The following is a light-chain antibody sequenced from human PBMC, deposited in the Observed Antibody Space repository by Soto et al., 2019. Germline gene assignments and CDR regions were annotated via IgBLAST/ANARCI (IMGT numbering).Light chain of an antibody. V-gene: IGKV1-33*01. Sequence: DIQMTQSPSSLSASVGDRVSITCQASRDITNYLNWYRQKSGKAPELLIYDASNVETGVPSRFSGTGSGTVFTFTISSLQPEDIATYYCQQYDSLPLSFGGGTKVDIK. J-gene: IGKJ4*01. CDR1: RDITNY. CDR2: DAS. CDR3: QQYDSLPLS.